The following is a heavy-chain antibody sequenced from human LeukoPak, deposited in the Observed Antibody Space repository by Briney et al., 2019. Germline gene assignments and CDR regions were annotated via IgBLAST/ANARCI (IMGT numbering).Heavy chain of an antibody. J-gene: IGHJ4*02. V-gene: IGHV3-30*19. D-gene: IGHD2-2*01. CDR1: GFSFNSYI. Sequence: GGSLRLSCAASGFSFNSYIMHWVRQAPGKGLEWVAVISYDGSNKYYADSVKGRFTISRDNSKNTLYLQMNSLRAEDTAVYYCASAMSPEFDYWGQGTLVTVSS. CDR3: ASAMSPEFDY. CDR2: ISYDGSNK.